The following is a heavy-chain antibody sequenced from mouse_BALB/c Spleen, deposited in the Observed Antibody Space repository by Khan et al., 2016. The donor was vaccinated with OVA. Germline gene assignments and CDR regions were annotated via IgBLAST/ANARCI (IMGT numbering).Heavy chain of an antibody. CDR1: GYTFTSYW. CDR3: TRWGYWFAY. D-gene: IGHD3-1*01. CDR2: IYPGNTDT. Sequence: VQLQQSGTVLARPGASVKMSCKASGYTFTSYWMHWVKQRPGQGLEWIGAIYPGNTDTNYNQQFKGKAKLTAVTSTSTAYMDLSSLTNEDSAVYYCTRWGYWFAYWGQGTLVTVSA. J-gene: IGHJ3*01. V-gene: IGHV1-5*01.